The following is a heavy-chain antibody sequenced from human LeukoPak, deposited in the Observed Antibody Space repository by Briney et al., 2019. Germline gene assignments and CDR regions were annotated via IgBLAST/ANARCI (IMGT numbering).Heavy chain of an antibody. D-gene: IGHD2-15*01. Sequence: PGGSLRLSCEASGFTFNTYSMNWARQAPGKGLEWVSSIDSSGGYMFYADSVKGRFTISRDNAKNSLYLQMNSLRAEDTALYYCAKVPYCSGGTCYVYFDYWGQGTLVTVSS. J-gene: IGHJ4*02. CDR2: IDSSGGYM. CDR3: AKVPYCSGGTCYVYFDY. V-gene: IGHV3-21*04. CDR1: GFTFNTYS.